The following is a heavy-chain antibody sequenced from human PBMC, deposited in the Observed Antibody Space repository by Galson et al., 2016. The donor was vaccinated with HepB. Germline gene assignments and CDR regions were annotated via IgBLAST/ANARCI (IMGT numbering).Heavy chain of an antibody. J-gene: IGHJ2*01. CDR1: GFTFSSYG. CDR3: ARDQGGYFDL. Sequence: SLRLSCAASGFTFSSYGMHWVRQALGKGLKWVAVIWYDGSNKQFADSVKGRFTISRDNSKNTVYLQMNSLRAEDTAVYYCARDQGGYFDLWGRGALVTVSS. V-gene: IGHV3-33*01. CDR2: IWYDGSNK.